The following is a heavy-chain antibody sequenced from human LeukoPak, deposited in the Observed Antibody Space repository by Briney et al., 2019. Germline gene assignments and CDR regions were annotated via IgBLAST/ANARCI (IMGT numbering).Heavy chain of an antibody. V-gene: IGHV4-38-2*02. Sequence: SETLSLTCTVSDYSISSGYYWGWIRQPPGKGLEWIGNIYHRGSTYYNPSLKSRVTISLDTSKNQFSLNLSSVTAADTAVYYCARARPRRATSGWFDPWGQGTLVTVSS. J-gene: IGHJ5*02. D-gene: IGHD3-10*01. CDR3: ARARPRRATSGWFDP. CDR1: DYSISSGYY. CDR2: IYHRGST.